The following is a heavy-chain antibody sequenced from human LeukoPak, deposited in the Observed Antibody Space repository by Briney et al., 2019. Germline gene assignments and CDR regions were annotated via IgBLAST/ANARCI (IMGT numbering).Heavy chain of an antibody. CDR3: ARDQYYDSSGYSNWFDP. J-gene: IGHJ5*02. CDR2: IIPTFGTA. V-gene: IGHV1-69*05. D-gene: IGHD3-22*01. CDR1: GGTFSSYA. Sequence: SVKVSCKASGGTFSSYAISWVRQAPGQGLEWMGRIIPTFGTANYAQKFQGRVTITTDESTSTAYMELSSLRSEDTAVYYCARDQYYDSSGYSNWFDPWGQGTLVTVSS.